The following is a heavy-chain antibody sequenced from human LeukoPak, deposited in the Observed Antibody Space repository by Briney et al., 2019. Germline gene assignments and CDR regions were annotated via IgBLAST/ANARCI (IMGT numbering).Heavy chain of an antibody. CDR3: ARRLADYGDYDY. J-gene: IGHJ4*02. Sequence: GESLKISSKGSGYSFTSYWISWVRQMPRTGLEWMGRIDSGDSYTNYSPSFQGHVTISTDKSISTASLQWNSPKASDTAIYYCARRLADYGDYDYWGQGTLVTVSS. CDR2: IDSGDSYT. D-gene: IGHD4-17*01. CDR1: GYSFTSYW. V-gene: IGHV5-10-1*01.